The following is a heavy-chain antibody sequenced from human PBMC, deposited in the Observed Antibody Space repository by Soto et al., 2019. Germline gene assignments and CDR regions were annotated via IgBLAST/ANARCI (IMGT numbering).Heavy chain of an antibody. CDR1: GGSISSYH. CDR3: ARDTKYCSTTGCPPGWFDP. D-gene: IGHD2-2*01. J-gene: IGHJ5*02. Sequence: VQLQESGPGLVKPSETLSLTCTVAGGSISSYHWTWTRQPPGEGLEWIGNVYYSGNSNYNPSLKSRVTISLDTSKNQFSLKLSSVTAADTAVYYCARDTKYCSTTGCPPGWFDPWGQGALVTVSS. CDR2: VYYSGNS. V-gene: IGHV4-59*01.